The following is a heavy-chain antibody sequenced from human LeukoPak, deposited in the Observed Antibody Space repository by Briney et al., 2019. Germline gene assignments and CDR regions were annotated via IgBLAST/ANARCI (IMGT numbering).Heavy chain of an antibody. Sequence: ASVKVSCTASGYTFTSYGISWVRQALGQGLEWVGWISAYNGNTNYAQKLQGRVTMTTDTSTSTAYMELGSLRSDDTAVYYCAREIAELDWFDPWGQGTLVTVSS. J-gene: IGHJ5*02. CDR3: AREIAELDWFDP. D-gene: IGHD2-15*01. V-gene: IGHV1-18*01. CDR1: GYTFTSYG. CDR2: ISAYNGNT.